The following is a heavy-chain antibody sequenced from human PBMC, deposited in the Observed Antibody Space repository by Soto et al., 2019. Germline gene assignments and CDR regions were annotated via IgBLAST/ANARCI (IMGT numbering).Heavy chain of an antibody. CDR3: ARAIVVVAATSWGMDV. CDR2: IWYDGSNK. D-gene: IGHD2-15*01. Sequence: VGSLRLSCAASGFTFSSYGMHWVRQAPGKGLEWVAVIWYDGSNKYYADSVKGRFTISRDNSKNTLYLQMNSLRAEDTAVYYCARAIVVVAATSWGMDVWGQGTTVTVSS. CDR1: GFTFSSYG. J-gene: IGHJ6*02. V-gene: IGHV3-33*01.